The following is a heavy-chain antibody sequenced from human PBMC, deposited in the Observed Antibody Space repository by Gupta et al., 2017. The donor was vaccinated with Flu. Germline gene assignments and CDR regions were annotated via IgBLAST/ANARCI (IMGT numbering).Heavy chain of an antibody. J-gene: IGHJ6*03. V-gene: IGHV1-18*01. CDR3: AREYMVVVPGADVGIDV. CDR2: RSVYNGTT. D-gene: IGHD2-2*01. Sequence: SWARQAHGQGGECMGGRSVYNGTTKYAQKLQGRDTMTTDISKSTAYMALSSLTSADTARYYCAREYMVVVPGADVGIDVWGRGTTVTVSS.